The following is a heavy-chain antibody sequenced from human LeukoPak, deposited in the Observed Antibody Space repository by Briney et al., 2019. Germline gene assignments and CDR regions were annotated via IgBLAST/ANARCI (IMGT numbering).Heavy chain of an antibody. J-gene: IGHJ6*03. CDR1: GYSISSGYY. D-gene: IGHD3-3*01. CDR3: ARGLTYYDFWSGHHPGSYYMDV. V-gene: IGHV4-38-2*01. CDR2: IYHSGST. Sequence: PSETLSLTCAVSGYSISSGYYWGCIRPPPGKVLECIASIYHSGSTYYEPSLKSRVTISVDTSKNQFSLKLSTLTAADTAVYYCARGLTYYDFWSGHHPGSYYMDVWGKGTTVTVSS.